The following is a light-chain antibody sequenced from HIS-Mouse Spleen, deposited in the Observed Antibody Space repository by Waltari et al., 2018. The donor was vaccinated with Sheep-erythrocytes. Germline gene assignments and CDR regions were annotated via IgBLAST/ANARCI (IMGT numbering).Light chain of an antibody. CDR2: QDS. Sequence: SYELTQPPSVSVSPGQTASITCSGDKLGDKYACWYQQKPGQSPVLVISQDSKRPSGIPERFSGSNSGKTATLTISGTQAMDEADYYCQAWDSSTAWNVVFGGGTKLTVL. V-gene: IGLV3-1*01. CDR1: KLGDKY. J-gene: IGLJ2*01. CDR3: QAWDSSTAWNVV.